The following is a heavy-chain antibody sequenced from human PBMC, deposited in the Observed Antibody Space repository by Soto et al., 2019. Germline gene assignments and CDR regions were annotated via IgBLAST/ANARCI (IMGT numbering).Heavy chain of an antibody. J-gene: IGHJ4*02. D-gene: IGHD3-10*01. Sequence: QVQLQESGPGLVKPSETLSLTCTVSGGSISSYYWSWIRQPPGKGLEWIGYIYYSGSTNYNPSLKSRVTISVDTSKNQFSLKLSSVTAADTAVYYCARDVMVRGENYWGQGTLVTVSS. CDR3: ARDVMVRGENY. CDR2: IYYSGST. V-gene: IGHV4-59*01. CDR1: GGSISSYY.